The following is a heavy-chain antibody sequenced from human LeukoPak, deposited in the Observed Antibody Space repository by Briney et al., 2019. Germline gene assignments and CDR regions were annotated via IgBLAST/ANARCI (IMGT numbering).Heavy chain of an antibody. CDR1: GYTFTGYY. Sequence: ASVKVSCKASGYTFTGYYMHWVRQAPGQGLEWMGWINPNSGGTNYAQKFQGRVTMTRDTSISTAYMELSRLRSDDTAVYYCARVYYYDRSGYRRRGPFDYWGQGTLVTVSS. D-gene: IGHD3-22*01. V-gene: IGHV1-2*02. J-gene: IGHJ4*02. CDR3: ARVYYYDRSGYRRRGPFDY. CDR2: INPNSGGT.